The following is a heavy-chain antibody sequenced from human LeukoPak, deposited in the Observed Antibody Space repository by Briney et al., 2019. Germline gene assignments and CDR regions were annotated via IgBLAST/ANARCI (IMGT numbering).Heavy chain of an antibody. CDR1: GFTFSSYW. CDR2: IKQDGSEK. Sequence: GGSLRLSCAASGFTFSSYWMSWVRQAPGKGLEWVANIKQDGSEKYYVDSVKGRFTISRDNAKNSLYLQMNSLRAEDTAVYYCAREPRYCSSTSCYNLASFDYWGQGTLVTVSS. D-gene: IGHD2-2*02. J-gene: IGHJ4*02. V-gene: IGHV3-7*01. CDR3: AREPRYCSSTSCYNLASFDY.